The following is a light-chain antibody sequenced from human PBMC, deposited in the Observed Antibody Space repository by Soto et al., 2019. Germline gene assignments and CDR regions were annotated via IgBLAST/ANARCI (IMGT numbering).Light chain of an antibody. CDR2: DAS. CDR1: QSFGSSS. V-gene: IGKV3-20*01. CDR3: QYYGGSTPRYT. Sequence: EIVLAQSPDTLSLSPGERATLSCRASQSFGSSSLAWYKQKPGQAPRLLLYDASSRATDFPDKFSGSGSGRDFTLIISRLEPEDFAVYYCQYYGGSTPRYTFGQGTKLEIK. J-gene: IGKJ2*01.